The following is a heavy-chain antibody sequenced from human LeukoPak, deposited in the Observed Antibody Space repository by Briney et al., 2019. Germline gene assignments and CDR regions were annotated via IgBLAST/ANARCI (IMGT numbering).Heavy chain of an antibody. CDR3: ARDAFEGFGY. CDR1: GGSISSYY. D-gene: IGHD3-16*01. CDR2: IYYSGST. V-gene: IGHV4-59*01. Sequence: PSETLSLTCTVSGGSISSYYWSWIRQPPGKGLEWIGYIYYSGSTNYNPSLKSRVTISVDTSKNQFSLKLSSVTAADTAVYYCARDAFEGFGYRGQGTLVTVSS. J-gene: IGHJ4*02.